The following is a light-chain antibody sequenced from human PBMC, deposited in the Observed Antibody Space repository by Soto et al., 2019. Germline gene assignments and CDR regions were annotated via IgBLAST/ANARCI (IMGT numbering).Light chain of an antibody. CDR3: HQYNNWPPT. Sequence: EIVLTQSPATLSVSPGERATLSCRASQSVSSNLAWYQQKPGQAPRLLISGTSTRATAIPARFSGSGSGTEFTLTISGLQSEDFAVYYCHQYNNWPPTFGQGTKVEIK. CDR1: QSVSSN. V-gene: IGKV3-15*01. CDR2: GTS. J-gene: IGKJ1*01.